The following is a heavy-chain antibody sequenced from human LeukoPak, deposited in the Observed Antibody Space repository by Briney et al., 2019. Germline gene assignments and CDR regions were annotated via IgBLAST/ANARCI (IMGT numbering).Heavy chain of an antibody. V-gene: IGHV3-21*01. J-gene: IGHJ4*02. CDR1: GFTFSSYS. CDR3: ARSLYDMLTGFVDY. Sequence: GGSLRLSCAASGFTFSSYSMNWVRQAPGKGLEWVSSISSSSSYIYYTDSVKGRFAISRDNAKNSLYLQMNSLRAEDTAVYYCARSLYDMLTGFVDYWGQGTLVTVSS. D-gene: IGHD3-9*01. CDR2: ISSSSSYI.